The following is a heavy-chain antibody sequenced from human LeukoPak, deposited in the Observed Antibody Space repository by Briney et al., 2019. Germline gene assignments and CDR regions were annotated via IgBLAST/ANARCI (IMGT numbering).Heavy chain of an antibody. D-gene: IGHD3-10*01. CDR2: IFYRGST. CDR3: ARGGYYGSGSDDAFDI. Sequence: PSETLSLTCTVSGGSISSSSYYWSWIRQPPGKRLEWIGYIFYRGSTNYNPSLKSRVAISEDTSKNQFSLNLSSVTAADTAVYYCARGGYYGSGSDDAFDIWGQGTMVTVSS. V-gene: IGHV4-61*01. CDR1: GGSISSSSYY. J-gene: IGHJ3*02.